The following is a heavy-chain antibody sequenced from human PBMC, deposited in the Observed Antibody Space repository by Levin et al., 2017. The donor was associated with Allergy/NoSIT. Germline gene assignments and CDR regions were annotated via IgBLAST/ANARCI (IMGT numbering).Heavy chain of an antibody. D-gene: IGHD4-17*01. Sequence: GESLKISCEAAGYTFTDHYMHWVRQAPGQGLEWMGWVNCNSGDTHYAQKFQDRVTMTRDTSITTVYIEVSSLRFDDTALYFCARNDYGDYVQNFDYWGQGTLVTVSS. CDR1: GYTFTDHY. CDR3: ARNDYGDYVQNFDY. V-gene: IGHV1-2*02. CDR2: VNCNSGDT. J-gene: IGHJ4*02.